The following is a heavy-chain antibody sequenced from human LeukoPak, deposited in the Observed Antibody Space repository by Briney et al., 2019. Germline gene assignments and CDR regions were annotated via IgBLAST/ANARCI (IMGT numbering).Heavy chain of an antibody. D-gene: IGHD2/OR15-2a*01. CDR1: GFTFGSYS. CDR2: IWDSSRIT. Sequence: GGSLRLSCAASGFTFGSYSMNWVRQAPGKGLEWLSYIWDSSRITYRADSVKGRFTISRDNAKSSLYLQMNSLRDEDTAVYYCVRDSSFAFYYWGQGILVTVSS. J-gene: IGHJ4*02. V-gene: IGHV3-48*02. CDR3: VRDSSFAFYY.